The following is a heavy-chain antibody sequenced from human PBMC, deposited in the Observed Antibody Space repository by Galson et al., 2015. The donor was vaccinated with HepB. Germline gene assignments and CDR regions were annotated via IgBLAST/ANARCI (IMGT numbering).Heavy chain of an antibody. CDR1: GFTFSNYA. D-gene: IGHD4-17*01. J-gene: IGHJ4*02. CDR3: AKRGGHGDYHFDS. CDR2: IGYSGGST. V-gene: IGHV3-23*01. Sequence: SLRLSCAASGFTFSNYAMSWVRQAPGKGLEWVSAIGYSGGSTYYADSVKGRFTISRDNSNNTLFLQMNSLRAEDTAIFYCAKRGGHGDYHFDSWGQGTLVTVSS.